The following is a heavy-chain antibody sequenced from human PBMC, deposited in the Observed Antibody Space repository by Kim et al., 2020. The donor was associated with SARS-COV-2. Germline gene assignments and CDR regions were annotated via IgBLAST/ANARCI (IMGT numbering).Heavy chain of an antibody. CDR1: GSIFDTYD. CDR3: ATDLEVGGQDFVYGMDV. CDR2: ISYDGTNK. V-gene: IGHV3-30*04. J-gene: IGHJ6*02. Sequence: GGSLRLSCAASGSIFDTYDMHWVRQAPGKGLEWVAVISYDGTNKLYADSVQGRFTISRDNYRSTLYLQMDGLRTEDTATYYCATDLEVGGQDFVYGMDVWGQGTTVIVSS. D-gene: IGHD3-10*01.